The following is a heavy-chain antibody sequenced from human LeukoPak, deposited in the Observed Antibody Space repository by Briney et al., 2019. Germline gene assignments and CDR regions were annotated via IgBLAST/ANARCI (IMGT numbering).Heavy chain of an antibody. Sequence: GASVKVSCKASGYTFTGYYMHWVRQAPGQGLEWMGWINPSSGGTNYAQKFQGRVTMTRDTSISTAYMELSRLRSDDTAVYYCARGIYGDYGDYWGQGTLVTVSS. CDR2: INPSSGGT. CDR3: ARGIYGDYGDY. D-gene: IGHD4-17*01. V-gene: IGHV1-2*02. CDR1: GYTFTGYY. J-gene: IGHJ4*02.